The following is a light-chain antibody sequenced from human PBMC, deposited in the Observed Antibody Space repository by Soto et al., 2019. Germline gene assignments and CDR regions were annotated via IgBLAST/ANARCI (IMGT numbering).Light chain of an antibody. CDR3: STWDDCLSGII. V-gene: IGLV1-47*01. CDR2: RND. CDR1: SSNIGRNY. J-gene: IGLJ2*01. Sequence: QSVLTQPPSASGTPGLRVTISCSGSSSNIGRNYVYWYQKVPGTAPKLLVYRNDQRPYGVPDRFSGSKSGTSACLAISRLRSEDEAEYFCSTWDDCLSGIIFGGGTKLIVL.